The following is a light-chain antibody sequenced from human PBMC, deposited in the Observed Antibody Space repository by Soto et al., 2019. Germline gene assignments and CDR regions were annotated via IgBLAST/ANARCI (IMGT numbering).Light chain of an antibody. J-gene: IGKJ2*01. V-gene: IGKV4-1*01. CDR1: RSVLDNSDNKNY. CDR3: QQYYSTPYT. CDR2: WAT. Sequence: DIVMTQSPDSLTVSLGERATINCKSSRSVLDNSDNKNYLAWYQQKSGQPPKLLIYWATTREFGVPDRFSGSGSGTDFTLTISSLQAEDVAVYHCQQYYSTPYTFGQGTKLEIK.